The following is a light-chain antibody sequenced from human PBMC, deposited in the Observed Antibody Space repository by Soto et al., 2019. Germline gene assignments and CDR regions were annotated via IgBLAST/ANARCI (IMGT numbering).Light chain of an antibody. Sequence: DIQMTQSPSSLSASVGDRVTITCQASQAINNYLNWYQQKPGKPPKLLIYDASNLEAGVPSRFSGGGSGTDFTFSITSLQPEDVATYYCQQYESLPPLFCPGTTVQIK. J-gene: IGKJ3*01. CDR2: DAS. CDR1: QAINNY. CDR3: QQYESLPPL. V-gene: IGKV1-33*01.